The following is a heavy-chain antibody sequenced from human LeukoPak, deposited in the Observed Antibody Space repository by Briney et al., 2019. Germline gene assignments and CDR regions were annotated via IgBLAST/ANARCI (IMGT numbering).Heavy chain of an antibody. D-gene: IGHD3-3*01. Sequence: SQTLSLTCTVSGGSISSGDYYWSWIRQPPGKCLEWIGYIYYSGSTYYNPSLKSRVTISVDTSKNQFSLKLSSVIAADTAVYYCARGADFWSGYRTYYMDVWGKGTTVTVFS. CDR1: GGSISSGDYY. CDR3: ARGADFWSGYRTYYMDV. CDR2: IYYSGST. V-gene: IGHV4-30-4*08. J-gene: IGHJ6*03.